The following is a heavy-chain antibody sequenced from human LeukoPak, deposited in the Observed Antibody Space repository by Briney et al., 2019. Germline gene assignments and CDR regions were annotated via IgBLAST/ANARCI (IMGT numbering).Heavy chain of an antibody. J-gene: IGHJ3*02. D-gene: IGHD6-6*01. CDR3: ASRDSSRSAFDI. CDR1: GGSISSGSYY. CDR2: INHSGST. Sequence: SETLSLTCTVSGGSISSGSYYWSWIRQPPGKGLEWIGEINHSGSTNYNPSLKSRVTISVDTSKNQFSLKLSSVTAADTAVYYCASRDSSRSAFDIWGQGTMVTVSS. V-gene: IGHV4-39*07.